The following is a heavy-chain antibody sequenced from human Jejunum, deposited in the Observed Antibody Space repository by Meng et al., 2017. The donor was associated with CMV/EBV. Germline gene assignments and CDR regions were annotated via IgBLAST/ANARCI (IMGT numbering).Heavy chain of an antibody. CDR1: GDTLSDYY. J-gene: IGHJ4*02. CDR3: ARDWGAYTDYFFDY. Sequence: SGDTLSDYYIFWVRQAPGQGLEWMGWINPNTGGTTYSQKFQGRVTMTRDTSISTAYMEVTRLRSDDTAVYYCARDWGAYTDYFFDYWGQGTLVTVSS. CDR2: INPNTGGT. V-gene: IGHV1-2*02. D-gene: IGHD3-16*01.